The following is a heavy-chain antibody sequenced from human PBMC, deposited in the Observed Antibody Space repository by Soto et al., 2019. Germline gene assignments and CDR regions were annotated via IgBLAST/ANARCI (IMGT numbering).Heavy chain of an antibody. CDR3: ARVGGFGYCSGGSCSWFDP. J-gene: IGHJ5*02. V-gene: IGHV4-30-4*01. CDR1: GGSISSGDYY. CDR2: IYYSGST. Sequence: QVQLQESGPGLVKPSQTLSLTCTVSGGSISSGDYYWSWIRQPPGKGLEWIGYIYYSGSTYYNPSLKSRVTTSVDTSKNQFSLKLSSVTAADTAVYYCARVGGFGYCSGGSCSWFDPWGQGTLVTVSS. D-gene: IGHD2-15*01.